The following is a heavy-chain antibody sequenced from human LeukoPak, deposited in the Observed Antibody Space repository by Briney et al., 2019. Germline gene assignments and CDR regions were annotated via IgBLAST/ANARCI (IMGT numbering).Heavy chain of an antibody. CDR1: GYTFTGYY. CDR3: AREGNDRSWTYRTGMDV. J-gene: IGHJ6*02. D-gene: IGHD3-10*01. Sequence: ASVKVSCKASGYTFTGYYMHWVRQAPGQGLEWMGWINPNSGGTNYAQTFQGRVTMTRDTSISTAYMELSRLRSDDTAVYYCAREGNDRSWTYRTGMDVWGQGTTVSVSS. V-gene: IGHV1-2*02. CDR2: INPNSGGT.